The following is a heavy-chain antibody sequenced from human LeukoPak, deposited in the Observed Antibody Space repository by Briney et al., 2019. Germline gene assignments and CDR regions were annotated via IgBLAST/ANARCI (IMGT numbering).Heavy chain of an antibody. D-gene: IGHD6-19*01. J-gene: IGHJ6*02. CDR2: ISYDGSNK. Sequence: GGSLRLSCAASGFTFSSFATSWVRQAPGKGLEWVAVISYDGSNKYYADSVKGRFTISRDNSKNTLYLQMNSLRAEDTAVYYCAKDIKAGEQWLAYYYYYGMDVWGQGTTVTVSS. V-gene: IGHV3-30*18. CDR1: GFTFSSFA. CDR3: AKDIKAGEQWLAYYYYYGMDV.